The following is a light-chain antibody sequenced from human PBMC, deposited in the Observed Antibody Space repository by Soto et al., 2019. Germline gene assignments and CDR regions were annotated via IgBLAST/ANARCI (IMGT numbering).Light chain of an antibody. CDR2: DAS. J-gene: IGKJ5*01. V-gene: IGKV3D-20*01. CDR1: QSVSSN. CDR3: QQYAGSPIT. Sequence: EIVMTQSPATLSVSPGERATLSCRASQSVSSNLAWYQQKPGLAPTLLISDASSRASGVPDRFTGDGSATDFTLTIRRLEPEDFALYYCQQYAGSPITFGQGTRLEI.